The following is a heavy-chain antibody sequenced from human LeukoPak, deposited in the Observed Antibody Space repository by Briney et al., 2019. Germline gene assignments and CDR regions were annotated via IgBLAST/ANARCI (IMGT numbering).Heavy chain of an antibody. CDR1: GFTFSSYG. Sequence: QTGGSLRLSCAASGFTFSSYGMHWVRQAPGKGLEWVAFIRYDGSNKYYADSVKGRFTISRDNSKNTLYLQMNSLRAEDTAVYYCAKISAVAATRIAFDIWGQGTMVTVSS. D-gene: IGHD2-15*01. CDR2: IRYDGSNK. CDR3: AKISAVAATRIAFDI. V-gene: IGHV3-30*02. J-gene: IGHJ3*02.